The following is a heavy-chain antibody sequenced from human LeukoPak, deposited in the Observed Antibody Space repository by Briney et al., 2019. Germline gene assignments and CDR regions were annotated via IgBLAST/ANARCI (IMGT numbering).Heavy chain of an antibody. Sequence: SETLSLTCTVSGGSISSGSYYWSWIRQPAGEGLEWIGRIYTSGSTNYNPSLKSRVTISVDTSKNQFSLKLSSVTAADTAVYYCAREPLVLLLRGAFDIWGQGTMVTVSS. CDR3: AREPLVLLLRGAFDI. V-gene: IGHV4-61*02. D-gene: IGHD2-15*01. J-gene: IGHJ3*02. CDR2: IYTSGST. CDR1: GGSISSGSYY.